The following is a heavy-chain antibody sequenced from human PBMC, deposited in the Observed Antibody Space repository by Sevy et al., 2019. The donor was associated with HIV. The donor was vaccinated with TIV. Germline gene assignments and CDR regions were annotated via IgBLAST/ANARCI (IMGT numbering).Heavy chain of an antibody. Sequence: GGSLRLSCAASGFTFSNYWMNWVRQAPGKGLEWVANIKQDGSGKYYVDSVKGRFTISRDNTKKSLFLQMNSLRVEDTAGYYCATDMVSSSSADALDIWGQGTMVTVSS. CDR3: ATDMVSSSSADALDI. J-gene: IGHJ3*02. D-gene: IGHD6-6*01. CDR2: IKQDGSGK. V-gene: IGHV3-7*01. CDR1: GFTFSNYW.